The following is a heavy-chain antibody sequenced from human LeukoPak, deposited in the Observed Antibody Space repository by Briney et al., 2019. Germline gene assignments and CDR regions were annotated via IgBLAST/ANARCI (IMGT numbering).Heavy chain of an antibody. V-gene: IGHV1-2*02. CDR1: GYTFTDYY. CDR3: ARGGPHHGFDI. CDR2: IVTNNGGT. Sequence: GASVKVSCKASGYTFTDYYMHWVRQAPGQGLEWMGWIVTNNGGTNYAQSFKGRVTMTRDTSVSTAYVEVSDLKSDDTAVYYCARGGPHHGFDIWAQGTMVTVSS. J-gene: IGHJ3*02.